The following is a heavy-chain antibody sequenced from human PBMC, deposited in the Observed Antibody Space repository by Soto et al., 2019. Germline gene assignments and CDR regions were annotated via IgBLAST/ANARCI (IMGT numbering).Heavy chain of an antibody. CDR1: GFTFSSYA. CDR3: AKVAGAHNAFDV. V-gene: IGHV3-23*01. J-gene: IGHJ3*01. CDR2: ISGSGGST. Sequence: EVQLLESGGSLVQPGGSLRLSCAASGFTFSSYAMNWVRQAPGNGLEWVSDISGSGGSTNYAVSVRGRFAISRDNSKNTLYLQMDNLRAEDTAVYYCAKVAGAHNAFDVWGQGARVTVSS. D-gene: IGHD1-26*01.